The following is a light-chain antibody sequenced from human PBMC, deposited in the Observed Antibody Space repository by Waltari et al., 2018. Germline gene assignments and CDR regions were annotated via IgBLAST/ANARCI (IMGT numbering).Light chain of an antibody. J-gene: IGLJ3*02. CDR2: RDT. Sequence: SYELTQPLSVSVALGHTARITCGGNTIASPDVHWYQQKPGQAPVLVPFRDTNRASGIPERFSGSNSGNTATLTITRAQAGDEADYYCQVWDSRSSWVFGGGTKLTVL. CDR1: TIASPD. CDR3: QVWDSRSSWV. V-gene: IGLV3-9*01.